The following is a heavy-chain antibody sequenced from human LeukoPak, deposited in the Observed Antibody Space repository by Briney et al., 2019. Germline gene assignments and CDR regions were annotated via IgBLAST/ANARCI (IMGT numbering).Heavy chain of an antibody. CDR3: ARGPFRNVDTAMIASRFDP. Sequence: GASVKVSCRASGYTFTGYYVHWVRQAPGQGLEWMGWINPNNGGTNYAQEFQGRVTMTRDTSITTAYMELSRLRSDDTAVYYCARGPFRNVDTAMIASRFDPWGQGILVTVSS. CDR2: INPNNGGT. V-gene: IGHV1-2*02. D-gene: IGHD5-18*01. CDR1: GYTFTGYY. J-gene: IGHJ5*02.